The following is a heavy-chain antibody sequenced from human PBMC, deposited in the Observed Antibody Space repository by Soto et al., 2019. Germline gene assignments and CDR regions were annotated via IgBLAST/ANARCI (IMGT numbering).Heavy chain of an antibody. CDR3: VKVLARGVGVPRFYFDS. J-gene: IGHJ4*02. V-gene: IGHV3-49*04. CDR2: IRSKAYGGTT. CDR1: GFTFGDYA. Sequence: GGSLRLSCTASGFTFGDYAMSWVRQAPGKGLEWVGFIRSKAYGGTTEYAASVKGRFTISRDNAKNTLYLHVNSLRAEDTAVYYCVKVLARGVGVPRFYFDSWGQGALVTVSS. D-gene: IGHD2-2*01.